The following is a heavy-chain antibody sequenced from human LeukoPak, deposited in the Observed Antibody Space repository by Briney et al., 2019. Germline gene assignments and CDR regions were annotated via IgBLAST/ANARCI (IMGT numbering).Heavy chain of an antibody. J-gene: IGHJ4*02. Sequence: GGSLRLSCAASGFTFSSYGMHWVRQAPGKGLEWVAFIRYDGSNKYYADSVKGQFTISRDSSKNTLYLQMNSLRAEDTAVYYCAKVVVVVAATFDYWGQGTLVTVSS. D-gene: IGHD2-15*01. CDR3: AKVVVVVAATFDY. CDR1: GFTFSSYG. CDR2: IRYDGSNK. V-gene: IGHV3-30*02.